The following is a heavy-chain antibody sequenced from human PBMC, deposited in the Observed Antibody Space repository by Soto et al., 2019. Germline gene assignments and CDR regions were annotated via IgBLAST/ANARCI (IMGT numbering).Heavy chain of an antibody. CDR2: VYYSGST. Sequence: QVQLQESGPGLVKPSQTLSLTCTVSGGSISSGDYYWSWIRQPPGKGLEWIGYVYYSGSTYNNVSLKSRVTISVDTSKNQFSLKLSSVTAADTAVYFCARRPTLAVPTANDAFDIWGQGTMVTVSS. V-gene: IGHV4-30-4*01. CDR1: GGSISSGDYY. D-gene: IGHD2-2*01. J-gene: IGHJ3*02. CDR3: ARRPTLAVPTANDAFDI.